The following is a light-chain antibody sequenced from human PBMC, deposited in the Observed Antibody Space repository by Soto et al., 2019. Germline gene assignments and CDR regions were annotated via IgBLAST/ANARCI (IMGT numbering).Light chain of an antibody. Sequence: EIVMTQAPASLSVSPGDIATLSCRASQSISSNLAWYQQKPGQAPRLLMFRTSSRATGFPDRFSGSGSGTDFTLTISRLEPEDFAVYYCQQYGSSPQTFGQGTKVDIK. J-gene: IGKJ1*01. V-gene: IGKV3-20*01. CDR2: RTS. CDR3: QQYGSSPQT. CDR1: QSISSN.